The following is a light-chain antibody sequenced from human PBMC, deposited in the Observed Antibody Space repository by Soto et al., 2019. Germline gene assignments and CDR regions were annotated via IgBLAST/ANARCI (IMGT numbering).Light chain of an antibody. V-gene: IGLV2-14*01. J-gene: IGLJ1*01. Sequence: QSVLTQPASVSGSPGQSITISCTGTSSDVGDYNYVSWYQQHPGKAPKLMIYDVSFRPSGVSNRFSGSKSGNTASLTISGLQAEDEADYYCSSYTSSSSYVVATGTKVTVL. CDR1: SSDVGDYNY. CDR2: DVS. CDR3: SSYTSSSSYV.